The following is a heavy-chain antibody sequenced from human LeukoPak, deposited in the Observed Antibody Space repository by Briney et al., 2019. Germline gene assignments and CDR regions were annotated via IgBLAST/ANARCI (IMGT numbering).Heavy chain of an antibody. V-gene: IGHV3-23*01. CDR2: ISGSGGST. J-gene: IGHJ4*02. CDR3: AKRPVRGPFDY. D-gene: IGHD3-10*01. Sequence: GGTLRLSCAASGFTFSSYGMSWVRQAPGKGLEWVSAISGSGGSTYYADSVKGRFTISRDNSKNTLYLQMNSLRAEDTAVYYCAKRPVRGPFDYWGQGTLVTVSS. CDR1: GFTFSSYG.